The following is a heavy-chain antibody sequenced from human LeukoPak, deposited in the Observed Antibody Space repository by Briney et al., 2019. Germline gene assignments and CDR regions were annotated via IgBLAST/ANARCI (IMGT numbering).Heavy chain of an antibody. CDR2: IYSNGDT. CDR1: GGSIRSRTYF. V-gene: IGHV4-39*07. Sequence: SETLSLTCSVSGGSIRSRTYFWGWIRQPPGKGLEWIGSIYSNGDTYYNPSLKGRFTTSLDTSKNQFSLKLSSVTAADTAIYFCTGELAGTTVHYWGQGTLVTISS. J-gene: IGHJ4*02. CDR3: TGELAGTTVHY. D-gene: IGHD1-7*01.